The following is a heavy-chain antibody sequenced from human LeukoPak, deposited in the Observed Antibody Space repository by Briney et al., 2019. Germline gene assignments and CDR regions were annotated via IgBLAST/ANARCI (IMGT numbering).Heavy chain of an antibody. CDR1: GGSFSGYY. CDR3: AREEGEAHLRPIVVVPAAKWFDP. J-gene: IGHJ5*02. Sequence: KPSETLSLTCAVYGGSFSGYYWSWIRQPPGKGLEWIGQINHSGSTNYNPSLKSRVTISVDTSKNQFSLKLSSVTAADTAVYYCAREEGEAHLRPIVVVPAAKWFDPWGQGTLVTVSS. V-gene: IGHV4-34*01. D-gene: IGHD2-2*01. CDR2: INHSGST.